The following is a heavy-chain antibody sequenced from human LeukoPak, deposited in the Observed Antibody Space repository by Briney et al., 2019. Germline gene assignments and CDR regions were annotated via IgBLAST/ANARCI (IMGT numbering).Heavy chain of an antibody. CDR3: ARGRSSSWYDAFDI. J-gene: IGHJ3*02. CDR2: ISSSSSTI. D-gene: IGHD6-13*01. V-gene: IGHV3-48*01. CDR1: GFTFSSYS. Sequence: GGSLRLSCAASGFTFSSYSMNWVRQAPGKGLEWVSYISSSSSTIYYADSVKGRFTISRDNAKNSLYLQKNSLRAADTAVYYCARGRSSSWYDAFDIWGQGTMVTVSS.